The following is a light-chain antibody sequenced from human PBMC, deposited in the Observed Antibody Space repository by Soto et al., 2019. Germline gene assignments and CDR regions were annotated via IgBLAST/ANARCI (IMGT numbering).Light chain of an antibody. J-gene: IGKJ5*01. Sequence: EIVMTQSPATLSVSPGGRATLSCRASQSISDTLAWYQQKPGQAPRLLIHGASTRATGFPARFSGSGSGTDFTLTISRLEPEDFAVYYCQHYDSLSFGQGTRLEIK. CDR3: QHYDSLS. CDR2: GAS. V-gene: IGKV3-15*01. CDR1: QSISDT.